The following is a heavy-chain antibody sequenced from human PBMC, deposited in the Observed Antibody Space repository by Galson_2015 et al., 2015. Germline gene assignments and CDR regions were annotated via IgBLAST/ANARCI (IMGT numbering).Heavy chain of an antibody. CDR1: GFTFSRYW. CDR2: INSDGSDA. V-gene: IGHV3-74*01. CDR3: ARPGGSSGYLFHF. D-gene: IGHD3-22*01. Sequence: SLRLSCATSGFTFSRYWMHWVRQVPGKGLGWISRINSDGSDAAYADSVKGRFIISRDNARNTLYLQMDSLTVEDTAVYYCARPGGSSGYLFHFWGQGTLVTVSS. J-gene: IGHJ4*02.